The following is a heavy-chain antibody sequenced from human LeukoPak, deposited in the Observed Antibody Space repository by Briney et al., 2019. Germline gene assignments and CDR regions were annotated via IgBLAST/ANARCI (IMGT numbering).Heavy chain of an antibody. CDR2: ISGSGGST. Sequence: PGGSLRLSCAASGFTFSSYAMSWVRQAPGKGLEWVSAISGSGGSTYYADSVKGRFTISRDNSKNTLYLQMNSLRAEDTAVYYCAKEGDYYGSGSFPYYFDYWGQGTLVTVSS. CDR1: GFTFSSYA. D-gene: IGHD3-10*01. CDR3: AKEGDYYGSGSFPYYFDY. J-gene: IGHJ4*02. V-gene: IGHV3-23*01.